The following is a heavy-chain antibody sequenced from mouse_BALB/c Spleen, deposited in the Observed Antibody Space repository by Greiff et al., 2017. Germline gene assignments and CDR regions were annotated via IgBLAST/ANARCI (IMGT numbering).Heavy chain of an antibody. J-gene: IGHJ4*01. CDR3: ARKGDYYGSSGMDY. D-gene: IGHD1-1*01. CDR2: ISDGGSYT. CDR1: GFTFSDYY. V-gene: IGHV5-4*02. Sequence: EVKLVESGGGLVKPGGSLKLSCAASGFTFSDYYMYWVRQTPEKRLEWVATISDGGSYTYYPDSVKGRFTISRDNAKNNLYLQMSSLKSEDTAMYYCARKGDYYGSSGMDYWGQGTSVTVSS.